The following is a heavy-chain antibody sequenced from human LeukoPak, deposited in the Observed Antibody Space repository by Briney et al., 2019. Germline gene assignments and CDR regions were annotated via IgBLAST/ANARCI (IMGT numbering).Heavy chain of an antibody. CDR1: GFIFDHYT. Sequence: GGSLRLSCAASGFIFDHYTMHWVRQAPGKGLEWVSLISWDGGSTYYADSVKGRFTISRDNSKNSLSLQMNRLRAEDTALYYCAKDGKNYFDYWGQGTLVTVSS. J-gene: IGHJ4*02. CDR3: AKDGKNYFDY. V-gene: IGHV3-43*01. CDR2: ISWDGGST.